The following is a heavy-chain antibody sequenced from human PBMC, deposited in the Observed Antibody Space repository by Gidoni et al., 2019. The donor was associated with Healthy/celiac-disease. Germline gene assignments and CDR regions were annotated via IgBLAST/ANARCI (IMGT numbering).Heavy chain of an antibody. Sequence: QVQLVQSGAEVKKPGSSVKVFCKASGGTFSSYAISWVRQAPGQGLEWMGGIIPIFGTANYAQKFQGRVTITADESTSTAYMELSSLRSEDTAVYYCAINAKGRGYCSGGSCLSFDYWGQGTLVTVSS. D-gene: IGHD2-15*01. J-gene: IGHJ4*02. CDR1: GGTFSSYA. CDR3: AINAKGRGYCSGGSCLSFDY. V-gene: IGHV1-69*01. CDR2: IIPIFGTA.